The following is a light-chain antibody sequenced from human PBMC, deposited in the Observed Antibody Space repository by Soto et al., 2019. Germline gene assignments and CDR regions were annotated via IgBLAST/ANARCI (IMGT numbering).Light chain of an antibody. V-gene: IGLV2-14*01. CDR1: YSDIGAYNY. CDR3: SSYTTSSTLLYV. CDR2: EVS. J-gene: IGLJ1*01. Sequence: QSALTQPPSASGSPGQSVTIPCTGTYSDIGAYNYVSWYQQHPGKAPKLMIYEVSNRPSGVSSRFSGSKSGNTASLTISGLQAEDEADYYCSSYTTSSTLLYVFGSGTKVTVL.